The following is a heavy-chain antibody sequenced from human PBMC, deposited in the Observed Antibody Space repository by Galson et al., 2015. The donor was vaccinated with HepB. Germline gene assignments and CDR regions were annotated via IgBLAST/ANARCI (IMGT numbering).Heavy chain of an antibody. Sequence: SLRLSCAASGFTFSSYSMNWVRQAPGKGLEWVSSISSSSSYIYYADSVKGRFTISRDNAKNSLYLQMNSLRAEDTAVYYCARGDCSSTSCRPPEHAFDIWGQGTMVTVSS. J-gene: IGHJ3*02. CDR1: GFTFSSYS. CDR3: ARGDCSSTSCRPPEHAFDI. V-gene: IGHV3-21*01. D-gene: IGHD2-2*01. CDR2: ISSSSSYI.